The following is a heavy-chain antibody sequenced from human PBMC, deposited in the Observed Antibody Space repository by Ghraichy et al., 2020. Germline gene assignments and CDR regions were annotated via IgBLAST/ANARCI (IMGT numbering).Heavy chain of an antibody. D-gene: IGHD2/OR15-2a*01. CDR2: IHSSGSF. CDR3: ARARSSSIYYFES. CDR1: DGSINNYY. J-gene: IGHJ4*02. Sequence: ETLSLTCTVSDGSINNYYWSWIRQSPGKGLEWIGYIHSSGSFNYNPSLKSRVTVSVDTSKNQFSLSLSSVTAADTAVYYCARARSSSIYYFESWGQGTLVTVSS. V-gene: IGHV4-59*01.